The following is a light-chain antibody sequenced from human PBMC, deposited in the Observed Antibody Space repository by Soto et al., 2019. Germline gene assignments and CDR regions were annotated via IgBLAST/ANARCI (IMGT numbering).Light chain of an antibody. J-gene: IGKJ4*01. Sequence: EIVLTQSPATLSLSPGERATLSCRASQSVSSYLAWYQQKPGQAPRLLIYDASNRATGIPARFSGSGSGTDFTPTISSLEPEDIAVYYCQHRISWPLTFGGGTKVEIK. V-gene: IGKV3-11*01. CDR1: QSVSSY. CDR2: DAS. CDR3: QHRISWPLT.